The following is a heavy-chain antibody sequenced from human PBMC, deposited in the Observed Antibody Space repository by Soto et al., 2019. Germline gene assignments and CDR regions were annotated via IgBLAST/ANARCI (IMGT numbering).Heavy chain of an antibody. Sequence: QVQLVESGGGVVQPGRSLRLSCAASGFTFSSYAMHWVRQAPGKGLEWVAVISYDGSNKYYADSVKGRFTISRDNSKNTLYLQMNILRAEDTAVYYCATVPSSSGRAHFDYWGQGTLVTVSS. CDR1: GFTFSSYA. V-gene: IGHV3-30-3*01. CDR2: ISYDGSNK. D-gene: IGHD2-15*01. J-gene: IGHJ4*02. CDR3: ATVPSSSGRAHFDY.